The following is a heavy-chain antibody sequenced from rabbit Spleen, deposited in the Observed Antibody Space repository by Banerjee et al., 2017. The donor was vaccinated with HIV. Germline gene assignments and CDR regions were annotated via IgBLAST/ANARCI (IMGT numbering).Heavy chain of an antibody. CDR1: GFSFSSSYW. CDR3: ARDTSSSFSSYGMDL. V-gene: IGHV1S45*01. Sequence: QEQLVESGGGLVTPGESLKLTCTASGFSFSSSYWICWVRQAPGKGLEWIACIELGSSGFTYFASWAKGRFTISKTSSTTVTLHMTSLTAADTATYFCARDTSSSFSSYGMDLWGQGTLVTVS. J-gene: IGHJ6*01. D-gene: IGHD1-1*01. CDR2: IELGSSGFT.